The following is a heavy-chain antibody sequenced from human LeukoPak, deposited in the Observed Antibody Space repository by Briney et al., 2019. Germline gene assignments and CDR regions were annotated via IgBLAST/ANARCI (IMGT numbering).Heavy chain of an antibody. J-gene: IGHJ4*02. CDR3: TREISSASNY. V-gene: IGHV4-39*01. CDR2: IYYTGST. D-gene: IGHD6-6*01. Sequence: SETLSLNCTVSGCSISSSSYYWGWIRQPPGEGREWIGSIYYTGSTYYSPSLKSRVTISADTSKNEFSLKLSSVTAADTAVYYCTREISSASNYWGQGTLVTVSS. CDR1: GCSISSSSYY.